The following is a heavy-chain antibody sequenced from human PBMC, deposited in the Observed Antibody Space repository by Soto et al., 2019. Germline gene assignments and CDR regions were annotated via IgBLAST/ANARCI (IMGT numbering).Heavy chain of an antibody. D-gene: IGHD3-10*01. Sequence: QVQLQESGPGLVKPSETLSLTCSVSGGSITSHYCSWFRHPPGKGLEWNGYIHHSGSTSYYNPSLTSRGTTSVDTSKNQCSLKVSSVTAADKALYYCSTQGFGQLHGLVDVWGPGTTVTVSS. J-gene: IGHJ6*02. CDR3: STQGFGQLHGLVDV. CDR2: IHHSGST. V-gene: IGHV4-59*08. CDR1: GGSITSHY.